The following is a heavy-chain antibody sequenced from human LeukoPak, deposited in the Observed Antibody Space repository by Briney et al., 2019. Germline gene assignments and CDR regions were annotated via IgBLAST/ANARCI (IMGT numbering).Heavy chain of an antibody. Sequence: GGSLRLSCAASGFTLSSYAMSWVRQAPGKGLEWVSAISDTGNTYHADSVKGRFTISRDSSKNTLFLQMNRLRPEDPAVYYCAKAPVTTCRGAFCYPFDYWGLGTLVTVSS. V-gene: IGHV3-23*01. CDR3: AKAPVTTCRGAFCYPFDY. CDR1: GFTLSSYA. CDR2: ISDTGNT. D-gene: IGHD2-15*01. J-gene: IGHJ4*02.